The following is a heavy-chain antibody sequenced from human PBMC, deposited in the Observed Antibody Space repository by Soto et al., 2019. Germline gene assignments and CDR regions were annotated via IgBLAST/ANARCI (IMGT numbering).Heavy chain of an antibody. V-gene: IGHV3-21*01. D-gene: IGHD3-10*01. CDR1: GFTFSSYS. Sequence: GGSLRLSCAASGFTFSSYSMNWVRQDPGKGLEWVSSISSSSSYIYYADSVKGRFTISRDNAKNSLYLQMNSLRAEDTAVYYCAREYYGSGSYYSTLDAFDIWGQGTMVTVSS. CDR2: ISSSSSYI. CDR3: AREYYGSGSYYSTLDAFDI. J-gene: IGHJ3*02.